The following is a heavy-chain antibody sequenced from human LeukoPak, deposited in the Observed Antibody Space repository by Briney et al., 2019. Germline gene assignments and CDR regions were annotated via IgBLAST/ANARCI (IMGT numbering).Heavy chain of an antibody. J-gene: IGHJ4*02. CDR2: INRDGTGT. CDR1: GFIFSDYW. D-gene: IGHD6-19*01. CDR3: ARGLSYAVAYGDY. Sequence: PGGSLRLSCAPSGFIFSDYWFHWVRQTPGQGLVWVAAINRDGTGTSRADSVRGRFTVSRDNAKNTLYLQLNSLRADDTAVYYCARGLSYAVAYGDYWGQGTLVTVSS. V-gene: IGHV3-74*01.